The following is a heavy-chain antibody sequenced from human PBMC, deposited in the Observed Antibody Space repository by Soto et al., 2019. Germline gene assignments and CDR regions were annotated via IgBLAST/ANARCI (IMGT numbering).Heavy chain of an antibody. J-gene: IGHJ3*02. CDR3: AIEKVGATSIHVFDI. CDR1: GFTVSSNYA. Sequence: GGSLRLSCAASGFTVSSNYAMTWVRQAPGKGLEWVSALSGSGVSTYYADSVMGRFTISRDNAKNSLYLQMNSLRAEDTAVYYCAIEKVGATSIHVFDIWGQGTMVTVSS. CDR2: LSGSGVST. V-gene: IGHV3-23*01. D-gene: IGHD1-26*01.